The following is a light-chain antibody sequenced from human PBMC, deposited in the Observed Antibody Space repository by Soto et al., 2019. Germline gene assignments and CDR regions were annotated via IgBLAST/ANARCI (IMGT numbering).Light chain of an antibody. CDR1: QSVSSSF. J-gene: IGKJ1*01. CDR3: QHYRSSWT. CDR2: GTS. V-gene: IGKV3-20*01. Sequence: EIVLTQSPGTLSLSPGERATLSCRASQSVSSSFLAWYQQKPGQPPRLLIYGTSSRATGIPEMFSGSGSGTDFTLTISRLEPEDFAVYYCQHYRSSWTFGRGTKVEV.